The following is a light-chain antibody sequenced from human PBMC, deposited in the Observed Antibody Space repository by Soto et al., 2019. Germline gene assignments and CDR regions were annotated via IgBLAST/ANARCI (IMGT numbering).Light chain of an antibody. CDR1: QTIRGL. J-gene: IGKJ5*01. CDR2: DTS. Sequence: EIVLTQSPATLSLSPGERATLSCRTSQTIRGLLNWYQQRPGQAPRLLIYDTSNRATDIPARFSGSGSGTDFLLTISSLDPEDFGVYFCQQRHNWPITFGQGKSLDIK. V-gene: IGKV3-11*01. CDR3: QQRHNWPIT.